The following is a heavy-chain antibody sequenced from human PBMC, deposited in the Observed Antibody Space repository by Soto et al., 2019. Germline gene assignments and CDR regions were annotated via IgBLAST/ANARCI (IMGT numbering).Heavy chain of an antibody. CDR2: ISYDGSNK. CDR1: GFTFSSYG. V-gene: IGHV3-30*18. CDR3: AKAYDSSGYSYFDC. D-gene: IGHD3-22*01. Sequence: PGGSLRLSCAASGFTFSSYGMHWVRQAPGKGLEWVAVISYDGSNKYYADSVKGRFTISRDNSKNTLYLQMNSLRAEDTAVYYCAKAYDSSGYSYFDCWGQGT. J-gene: IGHJ4*02.